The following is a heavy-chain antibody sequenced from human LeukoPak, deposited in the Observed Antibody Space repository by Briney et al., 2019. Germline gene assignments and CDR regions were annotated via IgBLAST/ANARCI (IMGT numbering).Heavy chain of an antibody. Sequence: GGSLRLSCAASGFTFCSYGMHWVRQAPGKGLEWVAFIRYDVSNKYYADSVKGRFTISRDNSKNTLYLQMNSLRAEDTAVYYCAELGITMIGGVWGKGTTVTISS. CDR1: GFTFCSYG. J-gene: IGHJ6*04. V-gene: IGHV3-30*02. D-gene: IGHD3-10*02. CDR3: AELGITMIGGV. CDR2: IRYDVSNK.